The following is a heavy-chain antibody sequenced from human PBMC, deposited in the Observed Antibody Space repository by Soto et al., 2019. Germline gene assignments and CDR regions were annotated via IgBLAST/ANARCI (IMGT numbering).Heavy chain of an antibody. D-gene: IGHD4-17*01. CDR1: GFTFSSYG. V-gene: IGHV3-33*01. J-gene: IGHJ6*03. Sequence: QVQLVESGGGVVQPGRSLRLSCAASGFTFSSYGMHWVRQAPGKGLEWVADIWYDGSNKYYADSVKGRFTISRDNSKNTLYLQMNSLRAEDTAVYYCASDYGDYGGPSYYYYYMDVWGKGTTVTVSS. CDR3: ASDYGDYGGPSYYYYYMDV. CDR2: IWYDGSNK.